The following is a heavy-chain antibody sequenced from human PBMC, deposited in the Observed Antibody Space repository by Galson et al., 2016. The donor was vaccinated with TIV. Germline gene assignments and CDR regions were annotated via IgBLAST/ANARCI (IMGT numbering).Heavy chain of an antibody. D-gene: IGHD2/OR15-2a*01. CDR2: VHDAGST. J-gene: IGHJ6*02. V-gene: IGHV4-34*01. Sequence: SETLSLTCAVSGGSFSGHFGAWIRQSPEKGLEWLGEVHDAGSTNYNPSLKSRLTMSVDTSKNQFSLKSISVTAADTAVYYCARDHPLSTVFIAYPGKPYHGLDVWGQGTAVTVSS. CDR3: ARDHPLSTVFIAYPGKPYHGLDV. CDR1: GGSFSGHF.